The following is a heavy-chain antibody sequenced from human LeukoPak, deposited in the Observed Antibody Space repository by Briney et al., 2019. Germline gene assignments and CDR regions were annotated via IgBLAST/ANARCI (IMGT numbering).Heavy chain of an antibody. D-gene: IGHD6-25*01. CDR2: IYYSGST. CDR3: ARHTMAAGYFDD. V-gene: IGHV4-39*01. J-gene: IGHJ4*02. Sequence: PSETLSLTCTVSGGSISSSSYYWGWIRQPPGKGLEWIGSIYYSGSTYYNPSLKSRVTISVDTSKNQFSLKLSSVTAADTAVYYGARHTMAAGYFDDGGQGTLVTVSS. CDR1: GGSISSSSYY.